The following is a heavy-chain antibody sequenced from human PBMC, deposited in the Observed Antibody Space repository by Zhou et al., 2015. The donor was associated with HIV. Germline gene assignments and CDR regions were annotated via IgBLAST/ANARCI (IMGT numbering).Heavy chain of an antibody. J-gene: IGHJ6*02. CDR1: GGTFGGSE. CDR2: IIPIFGTT. Sequence: QVQLVQSGTEVKKPGSSVRVSCRTSGGTFGGSEISWVRQVSGQGLEWMGGIIPIFGTTKYAQKFQGRVTITADESTSTAYMELSSLRSEDTAVYYCARERWYDILTGNYYYYGMDVWGQGTTVTVSS. CDR3: ARERWYDILTGNYYYYGMDV. D-gene: IGHD3-9*01. V-gene: IGHV1-69*01.